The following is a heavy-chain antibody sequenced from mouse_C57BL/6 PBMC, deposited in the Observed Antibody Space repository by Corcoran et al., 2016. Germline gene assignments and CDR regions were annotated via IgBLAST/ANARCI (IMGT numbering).Heavy chain of an antibody. CDR1: GFSLSTSGMG. CDR2: IYWDDAK. CDR3: ARRGANWDVNYAMDY. D-gene: IGHD4-1*01. Sequence: QVTLKESGPGILQSSQTLSLTCSFSGFSLSTSGMGVSWIRQPSGKGLEWLAHIYWDDAKRYNPSLKSRLTISKDTSRNQVFLKITSVDTAETATYYCARRGANWDVNYAMDYWGQGTSVTVSS. J-gene: IGHJ4*01. V-gene: IGHV8-12*01.